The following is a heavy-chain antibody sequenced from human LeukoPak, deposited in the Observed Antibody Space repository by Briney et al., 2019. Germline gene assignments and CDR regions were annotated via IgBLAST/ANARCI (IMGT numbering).Heavy chain of an antibody. CDR1: GGSISSSSYY. D-gene: IGHD3-10*01. Sequence: SETLSLTCTVSGGSISSSSYYWGWIRQPPGKGLEWIGSIYYGGITYYSPSLKSRVTISVDTSKNQFSLKLSSVTAADTAVYYCAGHGSGSYYKTLDFDYWGQGTLVTVSS. CDR3: AGHGSGSYYKTLDFDY. J-gene: IGHJ4*02. V-gene: IGHV4-39*01. CDR2: IYYGGIT.